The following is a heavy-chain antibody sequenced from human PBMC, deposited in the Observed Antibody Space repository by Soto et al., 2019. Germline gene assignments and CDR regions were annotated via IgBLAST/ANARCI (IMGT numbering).Heavy chain of an antibody. CDR3: VRGSFGYYGP. Sequence: GGSLSLSCTTSGFSFVDYAMTWVRQAPGKGLEWVGFIRNPGYGGTTEYATSVKGRFIISRDDSMSSAYLQLNSLKVDDSAVYYCVRGSFGYYGPWGQGTLVTVSS. CDR1: GFSFVDYA. V-gene: IGHV3-49*04. D-gene: IGHD3-3*01. J-gene: IGHJ5*02. CDR2: IRNPGYGGTT.